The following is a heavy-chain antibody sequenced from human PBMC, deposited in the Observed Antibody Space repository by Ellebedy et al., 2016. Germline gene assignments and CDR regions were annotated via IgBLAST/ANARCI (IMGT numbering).Heavy chain of an antibody. CDR2: ISASAGRT. CDR3: AKDQFRRNSKWDAFDI. V-gene: IGHV3-23*01. D-gene: IGHD2-8*01. Sequence: GGSLRLSXVASGFTFNNYAMSWVRQAPGKGLEWLSGISASAGRTFYADSVKGRFTVSRDNSKSTLYLQMNSLRAEDTAVYYCAKDQFRRNSKWDAFDIWGQGTMVTVSS. CDR1: GFTFNNYA. J-gene: IGHJ3*02.